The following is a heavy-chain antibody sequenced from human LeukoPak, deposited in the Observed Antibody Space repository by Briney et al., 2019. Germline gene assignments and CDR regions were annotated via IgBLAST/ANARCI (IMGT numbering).Heavy chain of an antibody. Sequence: GGPLRLPCGPSVLPFRRCSMNGVRQSPGKAREWVSVITDNSDYLYCADSMKGRFTISRDNAKNSLYLQMNSLRAEDTAVYYCAKVEMATTEYFQHWGQGTLVTVSS. CDR1: VLPFRRCS. CDR3: AKVEMATTEYFQH. CDR2: ITDNSDYL. J-gene: IGHJ1*01. D-gene: IGHD5-24*01. V-gene: IGHV3-21*04.